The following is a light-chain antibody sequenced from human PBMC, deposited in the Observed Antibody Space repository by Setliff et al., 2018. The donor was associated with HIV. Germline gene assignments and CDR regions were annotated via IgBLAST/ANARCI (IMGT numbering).Light chain of an antibody. CDR1: SGDVGRYNL. V-gene: IGLV2-23*01. CDR3: CSNTGSNTYV. CDR2: QAS. Sequence: QSALTQPASVSGSPGQSITISCTGTSGDVGRYNLVPWYQQQPGKPPKLMIYQASKRPSGVSNRFSGSKSGNTASLTISGLQAEDEADYYCCSNTGSNTYVFGTGTKVTVL. J-gene: IGLJ1*01.